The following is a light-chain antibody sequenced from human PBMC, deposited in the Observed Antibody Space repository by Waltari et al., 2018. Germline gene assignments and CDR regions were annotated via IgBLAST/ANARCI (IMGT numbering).Light chain of an antibody. Sequence: EIVLTPVPANLSSSPGERATTSCRASQSVSSYLAWYQQKPGQAPRLLIYDASNRATGIPARFSGSGSGTDFTLTISSLEPEDFAVYYCQQRSSWPSITFGQGTRLEIK. CDR1: QSVSSY. CDR2: DAS. CDR3: QQRSSWPSIT. V-gene: IGKV3-11*01. J-gene: IGKJ5*01.